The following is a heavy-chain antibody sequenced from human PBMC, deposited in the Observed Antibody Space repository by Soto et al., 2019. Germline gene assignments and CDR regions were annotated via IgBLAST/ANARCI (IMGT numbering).Heavy chain of an antibody. J-gene: IGHJ5*02. Sequence: HWGSLRLSFAASGFTFSSYAMSWVRQAPGRGLEWVSVISGSGGRTFYADSVKGRCTISRDTSKNTLYLQMSSLRAEDTAVYYCARGGVVVPAAIGGTEFDPWGQGTLVTVSS. CDR3: ARGGVVVPAAIGGTEFDP. V-gene: IGHV3-23*01. D-gene: IGHD2-2*02. CDR1: GFTFSSYA. CDR2: ISGSGGRT.